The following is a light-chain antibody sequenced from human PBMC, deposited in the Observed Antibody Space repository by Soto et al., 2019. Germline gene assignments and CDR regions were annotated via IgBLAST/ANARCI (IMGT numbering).Light chain of an antibody. J-gene: IGLJ3*02. CDR2: EVS. CDR1: SSDVGGYNY. CDR3: SSYTSSSLWV. V-gene: IGLV2-14*01. Sequence: QSVLTQPASVSGSPGQSITISCTGTSSDVGGYNYVSWYQQRPGKAPKLMIYEVSARPSGVSDRFSGSKSGNTASLTISGLQAEDEADYYCSSYTSSSLWVFGGGTKVNVL.